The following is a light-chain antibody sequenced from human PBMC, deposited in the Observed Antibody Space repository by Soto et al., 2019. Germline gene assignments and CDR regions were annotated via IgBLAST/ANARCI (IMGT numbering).Light chain of an antibody. V-gene: IGKV3-20*01. CDR3: QQYGSAPFT. J-gene: IGKJ3*01. CDR2: GAS. Sequence: EIVLTQSPGTMSVSPGDRVTLSCRASQSVSSNFLAWHQQKPGQAPRLLIYGASSRAGGIPDRFRGSGSGTDFTLTIYSLEPEDFAVYYCQQYGSAPFTFGPGTKVDVK. CDR1: QSVSSNF.